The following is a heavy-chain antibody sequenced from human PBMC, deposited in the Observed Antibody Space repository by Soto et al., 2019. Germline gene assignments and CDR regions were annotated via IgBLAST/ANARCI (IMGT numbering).Heavy chain of an antibody. Sequence: GGSLRLSCAASGFTFSRYSMNWVRQAPGKGLEWVSSISSSSSYIYYADSVKGRFTISRDNAKNSLYLQMNSLRAEDTAVYYCARNHYDYVWGSYRPPRYFDYWGQGTLVTVSS. V-gene: IGHV3-21*01. D-gene: IGHD3-16*02. CDR1: GFTFSRYS. CDR3: ARNHYDYVWGSYRPPRYFDY. CDR2: ISSSSSYI. J-gene: IGHJ4*02.